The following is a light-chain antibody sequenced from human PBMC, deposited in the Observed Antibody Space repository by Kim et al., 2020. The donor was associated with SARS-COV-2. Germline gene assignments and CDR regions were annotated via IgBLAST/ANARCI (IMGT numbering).Light chain of an antibody. Sequence: ASVGYRVTITCRASQGVDRWLAWYQHKPGKAPKFLVYGAVTLQSGVPSRFSGSGYGTDFTLTISSLPPEDFATYYCQQAKTFPPTFGGGTKVEIK. CDR1: QGVDRW. J-gene: IGKJ4*01. CDR2: GAV. V-gene: IGKV1-12*01. CDR3: QQAKTFPPT.